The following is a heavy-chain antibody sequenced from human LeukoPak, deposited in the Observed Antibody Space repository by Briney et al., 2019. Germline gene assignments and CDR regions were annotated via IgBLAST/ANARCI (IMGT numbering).Heavy chain of an antibody. CDR3: ARVDPDSSSTLEVFDY. CDR2: IYYSGST. J-gene: IGHJ4*02. V-gene: IGHV4-59*01. Sequence: SETLSLTCTVSGGSISPYYWSWIRQPPGKGLEWIGYIYYSGSTNYNPSLKSRVTISVDTSKNQFSLKLSSVTAADTAVYYCARVDPDSSSTLEVFDYWGQGTLVTVSS. CDR1: GGSISPYY. D-gene: IGHD6-6*01.